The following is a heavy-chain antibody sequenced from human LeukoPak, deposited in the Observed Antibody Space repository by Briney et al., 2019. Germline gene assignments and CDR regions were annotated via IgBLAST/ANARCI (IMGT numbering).Heavy chain of an antibody. V-gene: IGHV4-34*01. CDR1: GGSFSGYY. D-gene: IGHD6-25*01. CDR3: ARGHAAGWFDP. Sequence: SETLSLTCAVYGGSFSGYYWSWIRQPPGKGLEWIGEINHSGSTNYNPSLNSRVTISVDTSKNQFSLKLSSVTAADTAVYYCARGHAAGWFDPWGQGTLVTVSS. J-gene: IGHJ5*02. CDR2: INHSGST.